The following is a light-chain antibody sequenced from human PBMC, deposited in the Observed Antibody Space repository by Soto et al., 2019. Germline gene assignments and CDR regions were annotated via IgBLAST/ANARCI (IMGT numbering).Light chain of an antibody. CDR3: HQYGNSPWT. Sequence: EIVLTQSPGTLSLSPGERATLSCRASQSAFGTYLAWFQKKPGQAPRLLIYGASIRAVGIPERFSGSGSATDFFLTISRVQPEDFAVYYCHQYGNSPWTLGQGTKVEI. CDR1: QSAFGTY. CDR2: GAS. V-gene: IGKV3-20*01. J-gene: IGKJ1*01.